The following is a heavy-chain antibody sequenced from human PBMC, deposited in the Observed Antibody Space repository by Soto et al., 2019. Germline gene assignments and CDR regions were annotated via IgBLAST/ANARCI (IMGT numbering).Heavy chain of an antibody. CDR2: IVVGSGNT. J-gene: IGHJ4*02. D-gene: IGHD1-1*01. V-gene: IGHV1-58*01. CDR3: AADYRRDVYNSVADY. Sequence: ASVKVSCKASGFTFTSSAVQWVRQARGQRLEWIGWIVVGSGNTNYAQKFQERVTITRDMSTSTAYMELSSLRSEDTAVYYCAADYRRDVYNSVADYWGLGTLVTVSS. CDR1: GFTFTSSA.